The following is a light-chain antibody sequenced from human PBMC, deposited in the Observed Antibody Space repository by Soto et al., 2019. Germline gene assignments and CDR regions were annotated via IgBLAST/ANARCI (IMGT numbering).Light chain of an antibody. CDR2: IAS. J-gene: IGKJ5*01. CDR3: QQTYSTPQP. V-gene: IGKV1-39*01. Sequence: DIQVTQSPWSLSASVGDRVTITCRASQSISRHLNWYQQKPGKAPKLLINIASSLQSGVPSRFSGSGSGTDFTLTISDVQPEDFATYYCQQTYSTPQPFGQGTRLEIK. CDR1: QSISRH.